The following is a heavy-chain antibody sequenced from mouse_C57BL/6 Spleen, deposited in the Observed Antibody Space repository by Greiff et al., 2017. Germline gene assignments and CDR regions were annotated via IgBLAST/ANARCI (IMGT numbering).Heavy chain of an antibody. CDR1: GYTFTSYW. Sequence: QVQLKQPGAELVKPGASVKLSCKASGYTFTSYWMHWVKQRPGQGLEWIGMIHPNRGSTNYNEKFKSKATLTVDKSSSTAYMQLSSLTSEDSAVYYCARGVYGSSWYFDVWCTGTTVTVSS. V-gene: IGHV1-64*01. CDR2: IHPNRGST. CDR3: ARGVYGSSWYFDV. J-gene: IGHJ1*03. D-gene: IGHD1-1*01.